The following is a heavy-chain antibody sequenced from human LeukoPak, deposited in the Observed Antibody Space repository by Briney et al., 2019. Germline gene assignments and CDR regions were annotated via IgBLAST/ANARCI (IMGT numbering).Heavy chain of an antibody. J-gene: IGHJ4*02. CDR1: GFTFSTYA. CDR2: INWNSDSI. CDR3: ARDFVDY. D-gene: IGHD6-6*01. V-gene: IGHV3-9*01. Sequence: GGSLRLSCAASGFTFSTYAMNWVRQAPGKGLEWVSGINWNSDSIGYADSVKGRFTTSRDNAKNSLYLQMNSLRAEDTAVYYCARDFVDYWGQGTLVTVSS.